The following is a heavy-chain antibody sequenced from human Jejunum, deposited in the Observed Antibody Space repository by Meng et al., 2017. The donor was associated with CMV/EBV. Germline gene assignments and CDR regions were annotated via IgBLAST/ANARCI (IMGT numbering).Heavy chain of an antibody. CDR1: GFTFSIYR. CDR2: IGSSSNTI. D-gene: IGHD3-9*01. Sequence: AASGFTFSIYRLHWVRQAPGKGLEWVAYIGSSSNTIYYADSVKGRFTVSRDDAKRSLHLLMNNLRDEDTAVYYCARHNLLTGWDVWGQGTLVTVSS. V-gene: IGHV3-48*02. CDR3: ARHNLLTGWDV. J-gene: IGHJ4*02.